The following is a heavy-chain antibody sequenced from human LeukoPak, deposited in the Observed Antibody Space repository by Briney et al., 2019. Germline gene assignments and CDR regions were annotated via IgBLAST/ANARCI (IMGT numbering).Heavy chain of an antibody. D-gene: IGHD3-10*01. V-gene: IGHV4-59*08. CDR1: GGSISSYY. Sequence: SETLSLTCTVPGGSISSYYWSWLRQPPGKGLEWIGYIYYSGSTNYNPSLKSRVPISVDTSKNQFSLKLSSVTAADTAVYYCARANVLLWFGDPSYFDYWGQGTLVTVSS. CDR3: ARANVLLWFGDPSYFDY. J-gene: IGHJ4*02. CDR2: IYYSGST.